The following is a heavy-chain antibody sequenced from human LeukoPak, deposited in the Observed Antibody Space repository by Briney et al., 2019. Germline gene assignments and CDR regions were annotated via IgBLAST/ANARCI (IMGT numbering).Heavy chain of an antibody. V-gene: IGHV3-15*01. CDR1: GFTFSNAW. CDR3: TTTPGSISTTGSPFDH. Sequence: PGGSLRLSCAASGFTFSNAWMSWVRQAPGKGLEWVGRIKSKIDGGTIDYAAPVKGRFTISRDDSKTTLYLQMNSLKTEDTAVYLCTTTPGSISTTGSPFDHWGQGTLVTVSS. CDR2: IKSKIDGGTI. J-gene: IGHJ4*02. D-gene: IGHD6-13*01.